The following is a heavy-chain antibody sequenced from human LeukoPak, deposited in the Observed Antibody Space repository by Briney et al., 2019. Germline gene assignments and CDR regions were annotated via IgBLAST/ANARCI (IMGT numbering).Heavy chain of an antibody. V-gene: IGHV3-48*04. J-gene: IGHJ4*02. D-gene: IGHD4-23*01. CDR1: GFTFSSYA. CDR2: IGSSGTTI. Sequence: PGGSLRLSCAASGFTFSSYAMSWVRQAPGKGLEWVSNIGSSGTTIDYADSVKGRSTISRDNARNSLYLQMNSLRAEDTAVYYCARDGGNSYFDYWAQGTLVTVSS. CDR3: ARDGGNSYFDY.